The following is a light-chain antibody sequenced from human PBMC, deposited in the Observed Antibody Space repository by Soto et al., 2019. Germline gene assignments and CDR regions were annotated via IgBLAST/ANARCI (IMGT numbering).Light chain of an antibody. CDR3: QQYYSTPPFT. V-gene: IGKV3-15*01. J-gene: IGKJ3*01. CDR1: QSINSN. CDR2: RAS. Sequence: IVMTQSPATLSVSLGERATLSCRASQSINSNLAWYQQKPGQAPRLLMFRASIRAAGFPVRFSGSGSGTEFTLTISSLQAEDVAVYYCQQYYSTPPFTFGPGTKVDIK.